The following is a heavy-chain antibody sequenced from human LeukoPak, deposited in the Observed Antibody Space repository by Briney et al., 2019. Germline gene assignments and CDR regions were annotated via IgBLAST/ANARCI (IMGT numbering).Heavy chain of an antibody. D-gene: IGHD6-13*01. CDR1: GYTFTGYY. J-gene: IGHJ4*02. CDR2: INPNSGGT. Sequence: ASVKVSCKASGYTFTGYYMHWVRQAPGQGLEWMGWINPNSGGTNYAQKFQGRVTMTRDTSISTAYMELSRLRSDDTAVYYCAREAPAAAQYFDYWGQGTLVTVSS. CDR3: AREAPAAAQYFDY. V-gene: IGHV1-2*02.